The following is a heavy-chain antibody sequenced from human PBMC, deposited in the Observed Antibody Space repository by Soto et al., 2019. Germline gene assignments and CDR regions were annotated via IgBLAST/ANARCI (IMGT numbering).Heavy chain of an antibody. V-gene: IGHV4-31*03. Sequence: SETLSLTCTVSGGSISSGGYYWSWIRQHPGKGLEWIGYIYYSVSTYYNPSLKSRVTISVDTSKNQFSLKLSSVTAADTAVYYCARAPVETTGGGGDWFDPWGQGTLVTVSS. CDR2: IYYSVST. J-gene: IGHJ5*02. D-gene: IGHD4-4*01. CDR3: ARAPVETTGGGGDWFDP. CDR1: GGSISSGGYY.